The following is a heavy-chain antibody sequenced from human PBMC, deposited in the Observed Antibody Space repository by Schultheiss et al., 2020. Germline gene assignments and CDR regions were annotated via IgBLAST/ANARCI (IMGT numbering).Heavy chain of an antibody. V-gene: IGHV3-66*01. CDR3: AKDLVASRTTGYYYYMDV. D-gene: IGHD1-1*01. J-gene: IGHJ6*03. CDR1: GFTVSSNH. Sequence: GGSLRLSCAASGFTVSSNHMSWVRQAPGKGLECVSVFYNGGSAYSADSVKGRFAISRDDSKDTLFLQMNDLRAEETGVYYCAKDLVASRTTGYYYYMDVWGKGTTVTVSS. CDR2: FYNGGSA.